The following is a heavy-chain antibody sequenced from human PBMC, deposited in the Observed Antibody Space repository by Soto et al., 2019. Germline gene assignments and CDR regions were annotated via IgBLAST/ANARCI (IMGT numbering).Heavy chain of an antibody. V-gene: IGHV4-31*03. CDR2: IRDSGRT. J-gene: IGHJ4*02. CDR3: ARAMANYFDY. CDR1: GGSVSSDDYS. D-gene: IGHD2-8*01. Sequence: QVQLQESGPGLVKPSQTLSVTCTVSGGSVSSDDYSWSWIRQHPGKGLEWIGYIRDSGRTYYNPSLGGRVTISVDTSKNQFSLGLRSVTAADTAVYYCARAMANYFDYWGQGTLVTASS.